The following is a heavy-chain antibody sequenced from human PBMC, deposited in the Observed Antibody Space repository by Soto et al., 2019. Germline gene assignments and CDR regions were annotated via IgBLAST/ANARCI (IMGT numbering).Heavy chain of an antibody. CDR2: ISGSGDSP. D-gene: IGHD7-27*01. CDR1: GFIFRSYG. J-gene: IGHJ2*01. CDR3: AKATWGYWYFDL. Sequence: EVQLLESGGGLVQPGGSLRLSCAASGFIFRSYGMSWVRQAPGKGLEWVSAISGSGDSPYYADSVKGRFTVSRDNSMNTLYLQMTSLRAEDTAVYYCAKATWGYWYFDLWGRGTLVTVSS. V-gene: IGHV3-23*01.